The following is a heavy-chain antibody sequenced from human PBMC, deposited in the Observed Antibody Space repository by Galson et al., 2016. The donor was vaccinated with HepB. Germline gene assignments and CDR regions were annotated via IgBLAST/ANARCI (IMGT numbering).Heavy chain of an antibody. D-gene: IGHD6-19*01. CDR1: GFSFDDYA. V-gene: IGHV3-9*01. CDR3: AKDIGYTGGEDYYYYGMDV. J-gene: IGHJ6*02. CDR2: ISWNSNSM. Sequence: SLRLSCAVSGFSFDDYAMHWVRQAPGKGLEWVSGISWNSNSMGYADSVKGRFTISRDNAKNSLYLQMNSLRVEDTALYYCAKDIGYTGGEDYYYYGMDVWGQGTTVTVSS.